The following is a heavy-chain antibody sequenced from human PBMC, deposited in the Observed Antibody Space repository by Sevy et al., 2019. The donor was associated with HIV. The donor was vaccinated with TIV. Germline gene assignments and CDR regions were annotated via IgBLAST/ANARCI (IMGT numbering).Heavy chain of an antibody. CDR2: ISGSGGST. J-gene: IGHJ4*02. CDR1: GFTFSSYA. Sequence: GGSLRLSCAASGFTFSSYAMSWVRQAPGKGLERVSAISGSGGSTYYADSVKGRFTISRDNSKNTLYLQMNSLRAEDTAVYYCAKDVYYDSSGYYYEGGPFDYWGQGTLVTVSS. V-gene: IGHV3-23*01. CDR3: AKDVYYDSSGYYYEGGPFDY. D-gene: IGHD3-22*01.